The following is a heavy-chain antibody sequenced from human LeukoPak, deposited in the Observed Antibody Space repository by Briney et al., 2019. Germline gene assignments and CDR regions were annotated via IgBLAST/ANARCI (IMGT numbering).Heavy chain of an antibody. CDR1: GFTLSTYW. Sequence: GGSLRLSCAASGFTLSTYWMHWVCQAPGKGLVWVARINSDGSSTNYANSVKGRLTISRDNAKNTLYLQMNSLRAEDTAVYYCARGQWLVSHWYFDLWGRGTLVTVSS. CDR3: ARGQWLVSHWYFDL. J-gene: IGHJ2*01. V-gene: IGHV3-74*01. CDR2: INSDGSST. D-gene: IGHD6-19*01.